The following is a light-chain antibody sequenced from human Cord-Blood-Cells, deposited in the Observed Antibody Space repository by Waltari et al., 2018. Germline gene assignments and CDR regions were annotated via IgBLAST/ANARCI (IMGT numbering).Light chain of an antibody. CDR2: GAS. CDR3: QQYNSWPPLT. V-gene: IGKV3-15*01. CDR1: QSVSSN. Sequence: EIVMTQSPATLSVSPGERATLSCRASQSVSSNIAWYQQKPCQAPRLLIYGASTRATGIPARFRGSGSGTEFTLTISGLQSEDFAVYYCQQYNSWPPLTFGGGTKVEIK. J-gene: IGKJ4*01.